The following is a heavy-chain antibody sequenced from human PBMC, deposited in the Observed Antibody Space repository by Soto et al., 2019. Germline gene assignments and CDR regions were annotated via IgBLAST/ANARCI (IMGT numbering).Heavy chain of an antibody. CDR1: GFTFNNAW. CDR3: TRSYDYIWGTYRPSDY. V-gene: IGHV3-15*01. CDR2: IKRKTDGGTT. D-gene: IGHD3-16*02. J-gene: IGHJ4*02. Sequence: PGGSLRLSCAASGFTFNNAWMSWVRQAPGKGLEWVGRIKRKTDGGTTDYATPVKGRFTISRDDSKNTLYLQMNSLRTEDTAVYYCTRSYDYIWGTYRPSDYWGQGALVTVSS.